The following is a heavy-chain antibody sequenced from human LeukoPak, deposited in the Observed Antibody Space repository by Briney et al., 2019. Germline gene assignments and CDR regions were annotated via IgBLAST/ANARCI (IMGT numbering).Heavy chain of an antibody. CDR2: ISYDGSNK. CDR1: GFTFSSYA. D-gene: IGHD3-10*01. Sequence: GGSLRLSCAASGFTFSSYAMHWVRQAPGKGLEWVAVISYDGSNKYYADSVKGRFTISRDNSKNTLYLQMNSLRAEDTAVYYCASSGSYSATKLDYWGQGTLVTVSS. V-gene: IGHV3-30-3*01. CDR3: ASSGSYSATKLDY. J-gene: IGHJ4*02.